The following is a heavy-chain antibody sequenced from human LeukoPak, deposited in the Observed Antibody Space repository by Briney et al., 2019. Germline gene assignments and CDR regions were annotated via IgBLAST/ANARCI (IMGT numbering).Heavy chain of an antibody. CDR3: ARGSTTRTPGYYYGMDV. J-gene: IGHJ6*02. D-gene: IGHD1-1*01. Sequence: PGGSLRLSCAASGFTFSDYYMSWIRQAPGKGLEWVSYISSSSSYTNYADSVKGRFTISRDNAKNSLYLQMNSLRAEDTAVYYCARGSTTRTPGYYYGMDVWGQGTTVTVSS. V-gene: IGHV3-11*05. CDR1: GFTFSDYY. CDR2: ISSSSSYT.